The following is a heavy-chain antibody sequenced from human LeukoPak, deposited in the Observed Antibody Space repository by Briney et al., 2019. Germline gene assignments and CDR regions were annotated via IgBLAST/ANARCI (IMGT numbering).Heavy chain of an antibody. D-gene: IGHD3-16*02. V-gene: IGHV3-21*01. J-gene: IGHJ4*02. CDR1: GFTSSSNS. CDR3: ARGVLRLGELSRFYFDY. CDR2: ISSSSSYI. Sequence: PGGSLRLSCAASGFTSSSNSMNWVRQAPGKGLEWVSSISSSSSYIYYADSVKGRFTISRDNAKNSLYLQMNSLRAEDTAVYYCARGVLRLGELSRFYFDYWGQGTLVTVSS.